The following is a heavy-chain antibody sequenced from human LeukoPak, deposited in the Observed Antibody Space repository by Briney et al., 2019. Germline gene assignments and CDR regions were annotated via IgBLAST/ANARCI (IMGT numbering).Heavy chain of an antibody. CDR1: GGSFNGHS. D-gene: IGHD3-10*01. J-gene: IGHJ4*02. CDR2: INHSGGT. V-gene: IGHV4-34*01. CDR3: ARFARPPIGVIRGVIRMFDS. Sequence: SETLSLTCAVYGGSFNGHSWSWIRQPPGKGLEWIGEINHSGGTNSNPSLKSRVTISVDTSENQLSLELRSVTAADTAVYYCARFARPPIGVIRGVIRMFDSWGQGTLVTVSS.